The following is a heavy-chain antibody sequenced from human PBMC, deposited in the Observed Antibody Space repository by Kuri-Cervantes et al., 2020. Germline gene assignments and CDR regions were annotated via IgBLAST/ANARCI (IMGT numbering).Heavy chain of an antibody. J-gene: IGHJ4*02. Sequence: SETLSLTCAVSGGSISSSNWWSWVRQPPGKGLEWIGEIYHSGSTNYNPSLKSRVAISVDTSKNHLSLKLNSVTAADTAVYYCASEGVGTRAPRFDYWGQGTLVTVSS. V-gene: IGHV4-4*02. D-gene: IGHD1-26*01. CDR1: GGSISSSNW. CDR2: IYHSGST. CDR3: ASEGVGTRAPRFDY.